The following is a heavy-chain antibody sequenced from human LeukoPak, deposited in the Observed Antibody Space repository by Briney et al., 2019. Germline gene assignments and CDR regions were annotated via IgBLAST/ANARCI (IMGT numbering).Heavy chain of an antibody. J-gene: IGHJ4*02. CDR2: ISGSGGST. Sequence: GGSLRLSCAASGFTFSSYAMSWVRQAPGKGLEWVSAISGSGGSTYYADSVKGRFTISRDNSKNTLYLQMNSLRAEDTAVYYCARGIKADTNFDYWGQGTLVTVSS. D-gene: IGHD6-19*01. CDR3: ARGIKADTNFDY. CDR1: GFTFSSYA. V-gene: IGHV3-23*01.